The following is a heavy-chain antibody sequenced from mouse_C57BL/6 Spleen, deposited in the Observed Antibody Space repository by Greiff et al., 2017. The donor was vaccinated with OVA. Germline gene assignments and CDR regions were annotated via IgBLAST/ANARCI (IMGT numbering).Heavy chain of an antibody. V-gene: IGHV5-6*01. J-gene: IGHJ2*01. CDR2: ISSGGSYT. D-gene: IGHD2-5*01. CDR3: ARHGSNYEGFDY. CDR1: GFTFSSYG. Sequence: EVKLVESGGDLVKPGGSLKLSCAASGFTFSSYGMSWVRQTPDKRLEWVATISSGGSYTYYPDSVKGRFTITRDNAKNTLYLQMSSLKSEDTAMYYCARHGSNYEGFDYWGQGTTLTVSS.